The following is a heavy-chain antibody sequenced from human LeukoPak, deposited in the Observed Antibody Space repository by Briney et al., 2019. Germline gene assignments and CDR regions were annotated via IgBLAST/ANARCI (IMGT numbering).Heavy chain of an antibody. Sequence: ASVKVSCKASGYTFTSYGISWVRQAPGQGLEWMGWISAYNGNTNYAQKLQGRVTMTRDTSISTAFMELNRLTSDDTAVYYCARDHTYCSGGNCYFDYWGQGTLVTVSS. CDR3: ARDHTYCSGGNCYFDY. D-gene: IGHD2-15*01. J-gene: IGHJ4*02. CDR2: ISAYNGNT. V-gene: IGHV1-18*01. CDR1: GYTFTSYG.